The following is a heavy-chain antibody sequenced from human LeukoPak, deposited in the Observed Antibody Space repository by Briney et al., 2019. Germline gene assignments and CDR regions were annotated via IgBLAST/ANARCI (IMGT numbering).Heavy chain of an antibody. CDR1: GGSICSYY. CDR2: VYYSGST. CDR3: ARDRGDITPTTVFDY. Sequence: SETLSLTCTVTGGSICSYYWSWIRRPPGKGLEWIGYVYYSGSTNYNPSLKSRGTISVDTSKNQLSLKLTSVTAADTAVYYCARDRGDITPTTVFDYWGQGTLVTVSS. D-gene: IGHD2-15*01. J-gene: IGHJ4*02. V-gene: IGHV4-59*01.